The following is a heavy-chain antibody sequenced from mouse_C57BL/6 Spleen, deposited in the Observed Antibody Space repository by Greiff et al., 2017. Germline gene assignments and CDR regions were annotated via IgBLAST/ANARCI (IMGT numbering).Heavy chain of an antibody. V-gene: IGHV1-50*01. J-gene: IGHJ3*01. Sequence: QVQLQQPGAELVKPGASVKLSCKASGYTFTSYWMQWVKQRPGQGLEWIGEIDPSDSYTNYNQKFKGKATLTVDTSSSTAYMQLSRLTSEDSAVYYCAREVNYPFAYWGQGTLVTVSA. D-gene: IGHD2-1*01. CDR1: GYTFTSYW. CDR2: IDPSDSYT. CDR3: AREVNYPFAY.